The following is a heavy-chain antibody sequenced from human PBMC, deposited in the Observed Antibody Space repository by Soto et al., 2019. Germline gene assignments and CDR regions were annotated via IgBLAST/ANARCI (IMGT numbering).Heavy chain of an antibody. CDR1: GGSISNGGYY. Sequence: QVQLQESGPGLVRSSQTLSLTCTVSGGSISNGGYYWTWIRQLPGKGLEWIGYVYYRGGAYYTPALQSRVTISLDTSKTQFSMRLKSVTAADTAVYYCAREGTEHISSHKFGFDVWGQGTTVTVSS. D-gene: IGHD6-6*01. V-gene: IGHV4-31*03. CDR3: AREGTEHISSHKFGFDV. CDR2: VYYRGGA. J-gene: IGHJ6*02.